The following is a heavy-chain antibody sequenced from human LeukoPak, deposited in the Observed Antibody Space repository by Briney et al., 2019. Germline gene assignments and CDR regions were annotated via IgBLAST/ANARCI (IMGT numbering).Heavy chain of an antibody. V-gene: IGHV3-7*01. D-gene: IGHD5-18*01. CDR3: ARDRRGYSYGRYYVDV. CDR2: IKQDGSEK. J-gene: IGHJ6*03. CDR1: GFTFSSYW. Sequence: GGSLRLSCAASGFTFSSYWMSWVRQAPGKGLEWVANIKQDGSEKYYVDSVKGRFTISRDNAKNSLYLQMNSLRAEDTAVYYCARDRRGYSYGRYYVDVWGKGTTVTISS.